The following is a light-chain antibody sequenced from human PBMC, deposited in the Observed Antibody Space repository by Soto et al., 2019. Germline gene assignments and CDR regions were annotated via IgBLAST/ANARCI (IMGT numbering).Light chain of an antibody. J-gene: IGKJ4*01. Sequence: EVVMTQSPATLSVSPGERATLSCRASHSVKNNLAWYQQKPGQAPRLLNYSAHTRATGVPARFSGSGSGTEFTLTISTLQSEDFAVYYCQHYNEWPLTFGGGTNVETK. CDR2: SAH. V-gene: IGKV3-15*01. CDR1: HSVKNN. CDR3: QHYNEWPLT.